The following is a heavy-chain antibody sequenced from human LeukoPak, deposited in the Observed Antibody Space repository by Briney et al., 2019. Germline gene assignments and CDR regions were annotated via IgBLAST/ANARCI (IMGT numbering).Heavy chain of an antibody. D-gene: IGHD3-22*01. CDR3: AKGSYYDSSGSFYFDY. J-gene: IGHJ4*02. CDR1: GFTFSSYW. Sequence: PGGSLRPSCAASGFTFSSYWMHWVRQAPGKGLVWVSVINNDGSGTNYADSVKGRSTISRDNSKNTLYVQVNSLGTEDTAAYYCAKGSYYDSSGSFYFDYWGQGTLVTVSS. V-gene: IGHV3-74*01. CDR2: INNDGSGT.